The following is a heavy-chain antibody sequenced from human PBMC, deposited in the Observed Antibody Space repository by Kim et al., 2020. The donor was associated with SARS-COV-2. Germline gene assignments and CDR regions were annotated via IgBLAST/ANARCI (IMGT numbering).Heavy chain of an antibody. CDR1: GFTFSSYG. D-gene: IGHD6-19*01. V-gene: IGHV3-33*01. CDR2: IWYDGSNK. Sequence: GGSLRLSCAASGFTFSSYGMHWVRQAPGKGLEWVAVIWYDGSNKYYADSVKGRFTISRDNSKNTLYLQMNSLRAEDTAVYYCARVSVAGDPPGDYWGQGTLVTVSS. J-gene: IGHJ4*02. CDR3: ARVSVAGDPPGDY.